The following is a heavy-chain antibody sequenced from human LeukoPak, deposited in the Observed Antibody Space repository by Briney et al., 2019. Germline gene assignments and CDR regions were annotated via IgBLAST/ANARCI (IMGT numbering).Heavy chain of an antibody. J-gene: IGHJ4*02. CDR3: ARGQEVVAENYFDY. V-gene: IGHV4-61*02. CDR2: IYPSGTT. CDR1: GGSISSGSYY. D-gene: IGHD5-12*01. Sequence: SQTLSLTCTVSGGSISSGSYYWSWIRQPAGKGREWIGRIYPSGTTNYNPSLKSRVTTSVDTSKNQFSLKLRSVTAADTAVYYCARGQEVVAENYFDYWGQGTLVTVSS.